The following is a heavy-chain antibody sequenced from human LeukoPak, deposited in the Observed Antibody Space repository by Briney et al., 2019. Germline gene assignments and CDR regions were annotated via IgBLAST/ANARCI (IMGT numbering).Heavy chain of an antibody. D-gene: IGHD3-16*02. V-gene: IGHV4-59*08. CDR3: ARHIGGGIEDMDV. CDR2: IYVTGST. CDR1: GASMNTHY. J-gene: IGHJ6*03. Sequence: PSETLSLTCAVSGASMNTHYWSWIRQPPGKGLEWIGYIYVTGSTRYNPYLQSRVTISVDTSRNQFFLKMSSVTAADTAVYYCARHIGGGIEDMDVWGTGTKVTVSS.